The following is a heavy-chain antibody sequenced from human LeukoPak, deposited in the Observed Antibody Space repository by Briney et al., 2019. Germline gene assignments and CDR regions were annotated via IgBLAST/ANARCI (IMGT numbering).Heavy chain of an antibody. J-gene: IGHJ6*04. CDR2: ISSSGSTI. CDR3: ARAGGGSGSYYNPYYYGMDV. CDR1: GFTFSSYE. Sequence: GGSLRLSCAASGFTFSSYEMNWVRQAPGKGLEWVSYISSSGSTIYYADSVKGRFTISRDDAKNSLYLQMNSLRAEDTAVYYCARAGGGSGSYYNPYYYGMDVWGKGTTVTVSS. D-gene: IGHD3-10*01. V-gene: IGHV3-48*03.